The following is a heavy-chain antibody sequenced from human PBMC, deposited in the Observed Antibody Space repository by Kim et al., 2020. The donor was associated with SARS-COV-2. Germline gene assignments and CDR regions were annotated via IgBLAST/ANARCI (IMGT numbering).Heavy chain of an antibody. CDR3: ARHEIGYYYYGMDV. Sequence: NPSLKSRVTISVDTSKNQFSLKLSSVTAADTAVYYCARHEIGYYYYGMDVWGQGTTVTVSS. D-gene: IGHD3-22*01. V-gene: IGHV4-59*08. J-gene: IGHJ6*02.